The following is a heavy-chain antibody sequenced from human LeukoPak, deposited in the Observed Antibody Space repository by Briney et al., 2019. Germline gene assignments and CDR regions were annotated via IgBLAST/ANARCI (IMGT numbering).Heavy chain of an antibody. V-gene: IGHV3-7*01. J-gene: IGHJ4*02. CDR3: VRESRSGSYSGY. CDR1: GFTFSSYW. Sequence: PGGPLRLSSAASGFTFSSYWMSWVRQAPGKGLEWVANINQGGSDKHYVDSRFTISRDNANNSLYLQMNSLRAEDTAVYYCVRESRSGSYSGYWGQGTLVTVSS. CDR2: INQGGSDK. D-gene: IGHD1-26*01.